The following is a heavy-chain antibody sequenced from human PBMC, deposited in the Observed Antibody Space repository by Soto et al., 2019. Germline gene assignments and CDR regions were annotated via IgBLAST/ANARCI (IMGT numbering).Heavy chain of an antibody. CDR2: ISSSGSTI. CDR1: GFTFSDYY. Sequence: QVQLVESGGGLVKPGGSLRLSCAASGFTFSDYYMSWIRQAPGKGLEWVSYISSSGSTIYYADSVKGRFTISRDNAKNSLYLQMNRLGAEDTAVYYCAGGGATAARRDKRLDDYWGQGTLVTDSS. J-gene: IGHJ4*02. CDR3: AGGGATAARRDKRLDDY. V-gene: IGHV3-11*01. D-gene: IGHD6-6*01.